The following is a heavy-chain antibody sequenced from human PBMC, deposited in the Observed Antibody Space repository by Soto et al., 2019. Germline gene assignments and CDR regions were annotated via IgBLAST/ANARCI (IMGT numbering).Heavy chain of an antibody. CDR2: ISGSGGST. CDR3: AKAPTNYGSGSYYYY. D-gene: IGHD3-10*01. J-gene: IGHJ4*02. Sequence: EVQLLESGGGLVQPGGSLRLSCAASGFTFSSYAMSWVRQAPGKGLEWVSAISGSGGSTYYADSVKGRLTISRDNSKNTLYLQMNSLRAEDTAVYYCAKAPTNYGSGSYYYYWGQGTLVTVSS. CDR1: GFTFSSYA. V-gene: IGHV3-23*01.